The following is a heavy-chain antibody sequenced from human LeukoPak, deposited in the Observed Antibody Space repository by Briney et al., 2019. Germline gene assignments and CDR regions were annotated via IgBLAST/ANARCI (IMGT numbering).Heavy chain of an antibody. J-gene: IGHJ4*02. CDR2: MNPNSGQT. V-gene: IGHV1-8*01. D-gene: IGHD2-2*01. Sequence: ASVKVSCKAFGYTFTSYDINWVRQAPGQGLEWVGWMNPNSGQTGYAQKFQGRVTISADKATSTAYMELSSMRSQDPAVYYYAREAKASTSVDYWAQRTLVTVSS. CDR3: AREAKASTSVDY. CDR1: GYTFTSYD.